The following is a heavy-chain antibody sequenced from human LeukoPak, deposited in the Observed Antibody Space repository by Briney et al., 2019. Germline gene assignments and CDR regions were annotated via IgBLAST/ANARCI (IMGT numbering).Heavy chain of an antibody. V-gene: IGHV3-23*01. CDR2: ISGSGGST. Sequence: GGSLRLSCAASGFTFSSYAMSWVRQAPGKGLEWVSAISGSGGSTYYADSVKGRFTISRDNSKNTLYLQMNSLRAEDTAVYYCAKDTDHHYYYGMDVRGQGTTVTVSS. CDR3: AKDTDHHYYYGMDV. D-gene: IGHD1-14*01. CDR1: GFTFSSYA. J-gene: IGHJ6*02.